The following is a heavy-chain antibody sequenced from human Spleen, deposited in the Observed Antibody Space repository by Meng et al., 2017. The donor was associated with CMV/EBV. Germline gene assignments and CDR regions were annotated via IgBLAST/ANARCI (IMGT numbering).Heavy chain of an antibody. V-gene: IGHV1-18*01. CDR1: GYTFSSYG. CDR2: ISAYNGDT. J-gene: IGHJ3*02. D-gene: IGHD3-10*01. Sequence: GYTFSSYGFSWVRQASGQGLEWMGWISAYNGDTNYVQKFQGRVTMTTDTSTSTAYMELRSLRSDDTAVYYCARSVYVVRGGNDALDIWGQGTMVTVSS. CDR3: ARSVYVVRGGNDALDI.